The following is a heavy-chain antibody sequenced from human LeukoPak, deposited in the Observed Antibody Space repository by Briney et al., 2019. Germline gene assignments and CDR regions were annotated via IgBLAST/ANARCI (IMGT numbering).Heavy chain of an antibody. V-gene: IGHV4-4*07. Sequence: KPSETLSLTCTVSGGSISSYYWSWIRQPAGKGLEWIGRTDTSGNTNYNPSLKSRVIMSVDASKNQFSLKLSSVTAADTAVYYCAGGYRGGSSYADYWGQGTLVTVYS. CDR1: GGSISSYY. CDR3: AGGYRGGSSYADY. CDR2: TDTSGNT. J-gene: IGHJ4*02. D-gene: IGHD2-15*01.